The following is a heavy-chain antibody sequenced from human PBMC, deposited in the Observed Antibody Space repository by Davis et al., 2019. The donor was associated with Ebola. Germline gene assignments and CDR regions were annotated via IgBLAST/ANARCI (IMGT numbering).Heavy chain of an antibody. Sequence: GESLKISCAASGFTFSSYGMHWVRQASGKGLEWVGRIRSKANSYATAYAASVKGRFTISRDDSKNTAYLQMNSLKTEDTAVYYCTGGSGSYRDYWGQGTLVTVSS. CDR3: TGGSGSYRDY. D-gene: IGHD1-26*01. CDR1: GFTFSSYG. J-gene: IGHJ4*02. CDR2: IRSKANSYAT. V-gene: IGHV3-73*01.